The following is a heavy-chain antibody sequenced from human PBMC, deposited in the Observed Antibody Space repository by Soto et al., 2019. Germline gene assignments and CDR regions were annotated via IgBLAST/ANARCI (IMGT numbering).Heavy chain of an antibody. J-gene: IGHJ4*02. Sequence: QVQLVESGGGVVQPGRSLRLSCAASGFSFISYGMHWVRQAPGKGLEWVAVIWYDGDSKYYADSVKGRFTISRDNSKNTMYLQMNSLRAEDTAVYYCASGLGKGGNAPFVYWGRGTLVTVSS. D-gene: IGHD1-26*01. CDR1: GFSFISYG. CDR3: ASGLGKGGNAPFVY. CDR2: IWYDGDSK. V-gene: IGHV3-33*01.